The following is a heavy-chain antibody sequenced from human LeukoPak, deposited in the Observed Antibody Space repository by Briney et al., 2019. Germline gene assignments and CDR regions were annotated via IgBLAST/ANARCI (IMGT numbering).Heavy chain of an antibody. CDR3: AREGYYGSGSPPSLYFDY. D-gene: IGHD3-10*01. Sequence: GGSLRLSCAASGFTFSSYSMNWVRQAPGKGLEWVAVASSDLNVKLYADSVKGRFTISRDNSRSTLYLQMNSLRPEDTAIYYCAREGYYGSGSPPSLYFDYWGQGTLVTVSS. CDR1: GFTFSSYS. CDR2: ASSDLNVK. V-gene: IGHV3-30*03. J-gene: IGHJ4*02.